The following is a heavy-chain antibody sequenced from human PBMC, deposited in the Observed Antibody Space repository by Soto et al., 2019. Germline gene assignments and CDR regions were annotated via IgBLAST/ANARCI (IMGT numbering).Heavy chain of an antibody. CDR2: INAGNGNT. CDR3: AKGDLLTGVAHFDY. V-gene: IGHV1-3*01. CDR1: GYTFTSYA. J-gene: IGHJ4*02. D-gene: IGHD7-27*01. Sequence: ASVKVSCKASGYTFTSYAMHWVRQAPGQRLEWMGWINAGNGNTKYSQKFQGRVTITRDTSASTAYMELSSLRSEDTAVYYCAKGDLLTGVAHFDYWGQGTLVTVSS.